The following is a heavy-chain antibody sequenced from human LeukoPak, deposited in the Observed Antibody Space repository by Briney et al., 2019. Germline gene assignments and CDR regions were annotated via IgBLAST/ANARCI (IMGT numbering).Heavy chain of an antibody. CDR2: LDGSGGYT. D-gene: IGHD6-19*01. CDR1: GFTFSSFG. CDR3: ASRRARGWPFES. Sequence: PGGSLRLSCAASGFTFSSFGMSWVRQAPGQGLEWVSSLDGSGGYTYHADSVKGRFTISRDNSKNTLYLQMNSLRAEDTATYYCASRRARGWPFESWGQGILVTVSS. V-gene: IGHV3-23*01. J-gene: IGHJ4*02.